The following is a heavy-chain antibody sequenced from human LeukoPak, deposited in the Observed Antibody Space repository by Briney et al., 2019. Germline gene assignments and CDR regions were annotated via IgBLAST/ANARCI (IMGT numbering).Heavy chain of an antibody. CDR1: GYTFTGYY. J-gene: IGHJ6*03. CDR2: INPNSGGT. CDR3: ARAGYFDWPNYYYYMDV. V-gene: IGHV1-2*02. Sequence: ASVKVSCKASGYTFTGYYMHWVRQAPGQELEWMGWINPNSGGTNYAQKFQGRVTMTRDTSISTAYMELSRLRSDDTAVSYRARAGYFDWPNYYYYMDVWGKGTTVTVSS. D-gene: IGHD3-9*01.